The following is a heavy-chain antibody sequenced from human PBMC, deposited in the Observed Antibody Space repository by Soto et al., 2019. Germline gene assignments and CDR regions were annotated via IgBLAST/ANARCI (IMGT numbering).Heavy chain of an antibody. J-gene: IGHJ4*02. V-gene: IGHV1-46*01. CDR1: GYTFTTYY. CDR2: ISPDGGCT. CDR3: ATRDPGHY. Sequence: VQLVQSGAEVKKPGASVKVSCKASGYTFTTYYMHWVRQAPGQGLEWMGIISPDGGCTSYAQKFQGRVTMTRDTSTSTVYMELSSLRSEDTAVYYCATRDPGHYWGQGTLVTVSS.